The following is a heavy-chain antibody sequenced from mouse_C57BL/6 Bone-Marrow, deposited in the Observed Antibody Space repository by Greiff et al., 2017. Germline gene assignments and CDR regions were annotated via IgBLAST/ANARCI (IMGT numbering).Heavy chain of an antibody. D-gene: IGHD2-2*01. CDR3: ARSTMVTTNYFDY. V-gene: IGHV1-69*01. CDR2: IDPSDSYT. CDR1: GYTFTSYW. Sequence: QVQLQQPGAELVMPGASVKLSCKASGYTFTSYWMHWVKQRPGQGLEWIGEIDPSDSYTNYNQKFKGKSTLTVDKSSSTAYMQLSSLTSEDSAVYYCARSTMVTTNYFDYWGQGTTLTVSS. J-gene: IGHJ2*01.